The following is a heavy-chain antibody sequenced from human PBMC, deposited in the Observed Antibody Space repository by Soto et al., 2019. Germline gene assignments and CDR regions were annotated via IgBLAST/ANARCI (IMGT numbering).Heavy chain of an antibody. D-gene: IGHD3-3*01. CDR2: IFWDDDK. Sequence: QITLKESGPTLVKPTQTLTLTCTFSGFSLSTSGVAVGWIRQAPRKAPEWLAFIFWDDDKRYSPSLENRLTSTKDTSKTQVVLTMTHMDPVDTATYYCARIFDFWSGYYCSYWGRGTMVTVSS. J-gene: IGHJ4*02. V-gene: IGHV2-5*02. CDR3: ARIFDFWSGYYCSY. CDR1: GFSLSTSGVA.